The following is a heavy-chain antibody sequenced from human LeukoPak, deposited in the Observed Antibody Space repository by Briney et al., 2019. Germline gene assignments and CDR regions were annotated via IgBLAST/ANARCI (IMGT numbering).Heavy chain of an antibody. J-gene: IGHJ3*02. Sequence: GGSLRLSCAASGFTFSSYEMNWVRQAPGKGLEWVSYISSSGSTIYYADSVKGRFTISRDNAKNSLYLQMDSLRAEDTAVYYCAREAFPVIRLSSAFDIWGQGTMVTVSS. CDR1: GFTFSSYE. CDR3: AREAFPVIRLSSAFDI. CDR2: ISSSGSTI. D-gene: IGHD3-22*01. V-gene: IGHV3-48*03.